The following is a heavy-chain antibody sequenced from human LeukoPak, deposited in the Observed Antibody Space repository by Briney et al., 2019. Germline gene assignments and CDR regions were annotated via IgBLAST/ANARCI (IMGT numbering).Heavy chain of an antibody. CDR1: GFTFSDYY. CDR3: ARDVGKAYFDY. V-gene: IGHV3-11*06. J-gene: IGHJ4*02. Sequence: GGSLRLSCAASGFTFSDYYMSWIRQAPGKGLEWVSSISSSSVYIYYADSVKGRFTISRDNAKNSLYLQMASLRAEDTAVYYCARDVGKAYFDYWGQGTLVTVSS. D-gene: IGHD2-15*01. CDR2: ISSSSVYI.